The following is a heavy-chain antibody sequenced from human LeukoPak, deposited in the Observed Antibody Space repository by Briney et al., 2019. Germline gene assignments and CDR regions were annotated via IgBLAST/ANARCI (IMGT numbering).Heavy chain of an antibody. CDR1: GYSISSGYY. CDR2: IYHSGST. Sequence: SETLSLTCTVSGYSISSGYYWGWIRQPPGKGLEWIGSIYHSGSTYYNPSLKSRVTISVDTSKNRFSLKLSSVTAADTAVYYCARCSTQRKTNWFDPWGQGTLVTVSS. D-gene: IGHD2-2*01. CDR3: ARCSTQRKTNWFDP. V-gene: IGHV4-38-2*02. J-gene: IGHJ5*02.